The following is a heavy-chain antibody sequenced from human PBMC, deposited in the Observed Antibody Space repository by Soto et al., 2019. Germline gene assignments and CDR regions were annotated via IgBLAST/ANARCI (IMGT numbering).Heavy chain of an antibody. V-gene: IGHV5-51*01. CDR1: GYSLSTYW. D-gene: IGHD6-13*01. CDR2: IFPSDSDT. Sequence: GESLKISCKGSGYSLSTYWIAWVRQMPGKGLEWMGIIFPSDSDTRYSPSFQGQVTIAADKSISTAYLQWSSLKASDTAMYYCARTSAAGKYYYGMDVWGQGTTVTVSS. CDR3: ARTSAAGKYYYGMDV. J-gene: IGHJ6*02.